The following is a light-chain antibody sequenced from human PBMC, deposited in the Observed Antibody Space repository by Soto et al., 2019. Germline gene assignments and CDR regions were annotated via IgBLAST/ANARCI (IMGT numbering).Light chain of an antibody. CDR3: QQRSNWPLT. CDR1: QSVSSY. Sequence: EIVLTQSPATLSLSPGXRATLSCRASQSVSSYLAWYQQKPGQAPRLLIYDASNRATGIPARFSGSGSGTDFTLTISSLEPEDFAVYYCQQRSNWPLTLGQGTKVDI. CDR2: DAS. J-gene: IGKJ1*01. V-gene: IGKV3-11*01.